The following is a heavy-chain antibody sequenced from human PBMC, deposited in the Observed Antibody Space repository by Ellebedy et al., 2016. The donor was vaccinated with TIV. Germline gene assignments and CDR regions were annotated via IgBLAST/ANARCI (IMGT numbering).Heavy chain of an antibody. J-gene: IGHJ4*02. CDR1: GFTFNNYA. CDR2: ISGSGSNT. Sequence: GGSLRLSCAASGFTFNNYAMNWVRQAPGKGLEWVSAISGSGSNTYYANSVKGRFTISRDNSKNTLYLQMNSLRAEDTAVYHCAKPLGRIIVPVAMDGWGQGTLVTVSS. CDR3: AKPLGRIIVPVAMDG. V-gene: IGHV3-23*01. D-gene: IGHD2/OR15-2a*01.